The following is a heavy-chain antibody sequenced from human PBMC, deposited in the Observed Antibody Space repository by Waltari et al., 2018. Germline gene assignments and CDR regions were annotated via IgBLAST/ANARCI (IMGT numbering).Heavy chain of an antibody. CDR3: ARFTVTQSYYYYYYGMDV. CDR2: INHSGST. Sequence: QVQLQQWGAGLLKPSETLSLTCAVYGGSFSGYYWSWIRQPPGKGLEWIGEINHSGSTNYNPSLKSRVTISVDTSKNQFSLKLSSVTAADTAVYYCARFTVTQSYYYYYYGMDVWGQGTTVTVSS. CDR1: GGSFSGYY. D-gene: IGHD4-17*01. J-gene: IGHJ6*02. V-gene: IGHV4-34*01.